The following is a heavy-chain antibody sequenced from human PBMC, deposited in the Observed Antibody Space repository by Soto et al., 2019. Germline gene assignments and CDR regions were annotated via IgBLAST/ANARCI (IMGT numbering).Heavy chain of an antibody. CDR2: ISSTGKTI. CDR1: GFTFGSFE. Sequence: GGSLRLSCAASGFTFGSFEMNWIRQAPGKGLEWLAYISSTGKTIHYADSVKGRFTISRDNAHNSLFLQMNSLRAEDTAVYYCARDLRDGSMKRGRFDPWGQGTLVTVSS. D-gene: IGHD3-9*01. V-gene: IGHV3-48*03. J-gene: IGHJ5*02. CDR3: ARDLRDGSMKRGRFDP.